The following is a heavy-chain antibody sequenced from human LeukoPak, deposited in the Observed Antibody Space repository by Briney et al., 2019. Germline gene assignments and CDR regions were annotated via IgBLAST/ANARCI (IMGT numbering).Heavy chain of an antibody. CDR2: IYYSGST. CDR3: ARGRWELLRDDWFDP. J-gene: IGHJ5*02. D-gene: IGHD1-26*01. Sequence: SETLSLTCTVSGGSISSSSYYWGWIRQPPGKGLEWIGSIYYSGSTYYNPSLKSRVTISVDTSKNQFSLKLSSVTAADTAVYYRARGRWELLRDDWFDPWGQGTLVTVSS. V-gene: IGHV4-39*07. CDR1: GGSISSSSYY.